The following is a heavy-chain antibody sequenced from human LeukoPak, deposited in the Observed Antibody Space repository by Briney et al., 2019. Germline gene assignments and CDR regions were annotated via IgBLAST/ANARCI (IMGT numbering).Heavy chain of an antibody. CDR1: GYTFTGYY. Sequence: GASVKVSCKASGYTFTGYYMHWVRQAPGQGLEWMGWINPNSGGTNYAQKFQGRVTMTRDTSISTAYMELSRLRSDDTVVYYCAREVVVPAAIRRFDYWGQGTLVTVSS. CDR2: INPNSGGT. CDR3: AREVVVPAAIRRFDY. J-gene: IGHJ4*02. V-gene: IGHV1-2*02. D-gene: IGHD2-2*02.